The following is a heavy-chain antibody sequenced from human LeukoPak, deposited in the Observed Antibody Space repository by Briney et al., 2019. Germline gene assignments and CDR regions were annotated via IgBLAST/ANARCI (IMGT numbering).Heavy chain of an antibody. CDR3: ARVRSRYCSSTSCTQAHMDV. CDR2: INHSGST. V-gene: IGHV4-34*01. J-gene: IGHJ6*02. Sequence: SETLSLTCAVYGRSFSGYYWSWIRQPPGKGLEWSGEINHSGSTNYNPSLKSRVTISVDTSKNQFSLMLSSVTAADTAVYYCARVRSRYCSSTSCTQAHMDVWGQGTTVTVSS. CDR1: GRSFSGYY. D-gene: IGHD2-2*01.